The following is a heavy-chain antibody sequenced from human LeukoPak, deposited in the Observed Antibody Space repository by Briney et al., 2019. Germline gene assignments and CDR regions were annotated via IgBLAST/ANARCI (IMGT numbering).Heavy chain of an antibody. CDR2: IYYSGST. CDR3: ASLFGGVIAFDY. CDR1: GVSISSYY. D-gene: IGHD3-16*01. V-gene: IGHV4-59*01. Sequence: SETLCLTCTVSGVSISSYYWSWIRQPPGKGLEWIGYIYYSGSTNYNPSLKSRVTISVDTSKNQFSLKLSSVTAAETAVYYCASLFGGVIAFDYWGQGTLVTVPS. J-gene: IGHJ4*02.